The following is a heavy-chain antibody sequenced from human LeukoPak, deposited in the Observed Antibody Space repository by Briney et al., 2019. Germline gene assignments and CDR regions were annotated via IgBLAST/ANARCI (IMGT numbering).Heavy chain of an antibody. J-gene: IGHJ4*02. D-gene: IGHD3-22*01. CDR1: GYTFTSYG. CDR3: ARGSPPRRNYDSRGYYSYYFDY. CDR2: ISAYNVNT. V-gene: IGHV1-18*01. Sequence: ASVKVSCKASGYTFTSYGISWVRQAPGQGLKWMGWISAYNVNTHYAQKLQGRVTMTTDTSTSTVYMELRSLRSDDTAVYYCARGSPPRRNYDSRGYYSYYFDYWGQGTLVTVSS.